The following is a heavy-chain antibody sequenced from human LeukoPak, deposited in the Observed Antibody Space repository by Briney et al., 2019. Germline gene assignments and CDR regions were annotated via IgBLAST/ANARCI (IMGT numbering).Heavy chain of an antibody. CDR1: GYTFTGNY. CDR3: ARAAAAHSDV. CDR2: INPNSGGT. V-gene: IGHV1-2*02. D-gene: IGHD6-13*01. Sequence: GPSVTVTCKASGYTFTGNYMHWVRQAPGQGIEWMGWINPNSGGTNYAQKFQGRVTMTRDTSISTAYMELSRLRSGDTAVYYCARAAAAHSDVWGKGTTVTVSS. J-gene: IGHJ6*04.